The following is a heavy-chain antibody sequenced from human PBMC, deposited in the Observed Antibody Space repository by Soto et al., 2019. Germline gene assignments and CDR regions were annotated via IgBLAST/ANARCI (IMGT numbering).Heavy chain of an antibody. CDR2: IYHTGNT. V-gene: IGHV4-30-4*01. D-gene: IGHD2-2*01. CDR1: GGSISDDSY. J-gene: IGHJ5*01. Sequence: SEALSLTCTVSGGSISDDSYWSWIRQTPGKGLEWIGYIYHTGNTYYNPSLRSRVSISVDKSKSQFSLKLISVTAADTAVYFCARDEYQLLSSVSWFDSWGQGTLVTVSS. CDR3: ARDEYQLLSSVSWFDS.